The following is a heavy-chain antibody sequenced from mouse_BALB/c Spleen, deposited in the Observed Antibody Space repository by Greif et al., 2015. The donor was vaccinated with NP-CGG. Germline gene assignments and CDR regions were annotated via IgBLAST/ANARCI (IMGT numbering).Heavy chain of an antibody. CDR2: INPSSGYA. J-gene: IGHJ2*01. D-gene: IGHD2-3*01. CDR3: ARGDVYFYIDY. CDR1: GYTFTSYT. V-gene: IGHV1-4*01. Sequence: QVKLQQSGAELARPGASVKMSCKASGYTFTSYTMHWVKQRPGQGLEWIGYINPSSGYANYNQKFKDKATLTADKSSSLSYMQLSSLTSEDSAVYYCARGDVYFYIDYWGQGTTLTVSS.